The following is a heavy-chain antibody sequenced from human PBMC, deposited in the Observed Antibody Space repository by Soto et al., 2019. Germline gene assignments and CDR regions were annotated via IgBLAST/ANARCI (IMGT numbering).Heavy chain of an antibody. CDR3: ARRGITGTTQPGNAFDI. CDR2: IYPGDSDT. J-gene: IGHJ3*02. V-gene: IGHV5-51*01. Sequence: PGESLKISCKGSGYSFTSYWIGWVRQMPGKGLEWMGIIYPGDSDTRYSPSFQGQVTISADKSISTAYLQWSSLKASDTAMYYCARRGITGTTQPGNAFDIWGQATMVTVSS. CDR1: GYSFTSYW. D-gene: IGHD1-7*01.